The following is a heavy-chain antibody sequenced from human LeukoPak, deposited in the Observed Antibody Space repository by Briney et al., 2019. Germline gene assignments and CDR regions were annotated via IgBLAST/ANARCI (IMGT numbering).Heavy chain of an antibody. V-gene: IGHV4-31*03. CDR2: IYYSGST. J-gene: IGHJ6*02. CDR3: GRNPPEDYGMDV. CDR1: GGSISSGGYY. Sequence: PSQTLSLTCTLSGGSISSGGYYWSWIRQHPGKGLEWIGYIYYSGSTYYNPSLKSRVTISVDTSKNQFSMKLSSVTAADTAVYYCGRNPPEDYGMDVWGQGTTVTVSS.